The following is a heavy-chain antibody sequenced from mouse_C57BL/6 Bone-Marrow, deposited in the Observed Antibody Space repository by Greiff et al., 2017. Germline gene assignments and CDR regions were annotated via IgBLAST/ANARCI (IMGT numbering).Heavy chain of an antibody. CDR2: IYPRSGNT. J-gene: IGHJ3*01. CDR1: GYTFTSYG. CDR3: ARHYGFAY. V-gene: IGHV1-81*01. D-gene: IGHD1-1*01. Sequence: VQGVESGAELARPGASVKLSCKASGYTFTSYGISWVKQRTGQGLEWIGEIYPRSGNTYYNEKFKGKATLTADKSSSTAYMELRSLTSEDSAVYFCARHYGFAYWGQGTLVTGSA.